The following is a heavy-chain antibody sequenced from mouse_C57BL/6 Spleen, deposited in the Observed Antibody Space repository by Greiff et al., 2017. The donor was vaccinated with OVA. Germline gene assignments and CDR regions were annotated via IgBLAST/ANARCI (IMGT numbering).Heavy chain of an antibody. CDR1: GYTFTSYW. CDR2: IHPNSGST. V-gene: IGHV1-64*01. D-gene: IGHD1-1*01. CDR3: ARTYGSSYGYFDV. Sequence: VQLQQPGAELVKPGASVKLSCKASGYTFTSYWMHWVKQRPGQGLEWIGMIHPNSGSTNYNEKFKSKATLTVDKSSSTAYMQLSSLTSEDSAVYYCARTYGSSYGYFDVWGTGTTVTVSS. J-gene: IGHJ1*03.